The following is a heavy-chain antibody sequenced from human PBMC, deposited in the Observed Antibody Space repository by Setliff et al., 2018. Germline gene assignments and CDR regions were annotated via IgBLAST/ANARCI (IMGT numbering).Heavy chain of an antibody. CDR2: INGDATIA. J-gene: IGHJ6*03. CDR1: GFNFNKYW. V-gene: IGHV3-74*01. CDR3: ARDITLTTVREGGMDV. D-gene: IGHD3-10*01. Sequence: GGSLRLSCTVYGFNFNKYWMYWVRQAPGKGLEWVSRINGDATIAHYADSVKGRFTISRDNAKNLLYLEMNSLRAEDTAVYYCARDITLTTVREGGMDVWGKGTTVTVSS.